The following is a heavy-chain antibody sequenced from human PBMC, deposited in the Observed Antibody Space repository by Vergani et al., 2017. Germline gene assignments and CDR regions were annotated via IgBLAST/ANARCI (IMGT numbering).Heavy chain of an antibody. CDR3: TTGGSGWYGDAFDI. CDR1: GFTFSNAW. CDR2: IKSKTDGGTT. J-gene: IGHJ3*02. D-gene: IGHD6-19*01. V-gene: IGHV3-15*01. Sequence: EVQLVESGGGLVKPGGSLRLSCAASGFTFSNAWMSWVRQAPGKGLEWVGRIKSKTDGGTTDYAAPVKGRFTISRDDSKNTLYLQMNSLKTEDTAVYYCTTGGSGWYGDAFDIWGQGRMVTVSS.